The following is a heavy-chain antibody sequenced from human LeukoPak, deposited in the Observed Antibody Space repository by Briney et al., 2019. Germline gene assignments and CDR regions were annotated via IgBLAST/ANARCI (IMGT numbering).Heavy chain of an antibody. V-gene: IGHV3-23*01. Sequence: GGSLRLSCAASGFTFSNYAMSWVRQAPGKGLQWVSAVSGGGGSTSYADSVKGRFTISRDNSKNTVYLQLNSLRTEDTAVYYCAKSGTACSGGSCYSHYFDFWGQGTLVTVSS. J-gene: IGHJ4*02. CDR1: GFTFSNYA. CDR3: AKSGTACSGGSCYSHYFDF. D-gene: IGHD2-15*01. CDR2: VSGGGGST.